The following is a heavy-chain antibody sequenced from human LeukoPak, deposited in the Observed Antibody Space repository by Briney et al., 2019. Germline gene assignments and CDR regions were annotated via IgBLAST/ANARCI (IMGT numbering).Heavy chain of an antibody. CDR1: GFTFSSYA. CDR3: AKGDSGTYLWWYFDL. CDR2: ISGSAGST. J-gene: IGHJ2*01. V-gene: IGHV3-23*01. D-gene: IGHD1-26*01. Sequence: PGGSLRLSCAASGFTFSSYAMSWVRQAPGKGLEWVSAISGSAGSTYYADSVKGRFTISRDNSKNTLYLQMNSLRAEDTAVYYCAKGDSGTYLWWYFDLWGRGTLVTVSS.